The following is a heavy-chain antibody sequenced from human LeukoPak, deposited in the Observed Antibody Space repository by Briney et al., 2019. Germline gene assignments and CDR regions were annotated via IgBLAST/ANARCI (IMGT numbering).Heavy chain of an antibody. CDR2: IYPGDSDT. CDR1: GYSFTSYW. D-gene: IGHD5-18*01. CDR3: ARCAIYSYGTNPFDY. Sequence: GESLKTSCKGSGYSFTSYWIGWVLQMPGKGLEWMGIIYPGDSDTRYSPSFQGQVTISADKSISTAYLQWSSLKASDTAMYYCARCAIYSYGTNPFDYWGQGTLVTVSS. J-gene: IGHJ4*02. V-gene: IGHV5-51*01.